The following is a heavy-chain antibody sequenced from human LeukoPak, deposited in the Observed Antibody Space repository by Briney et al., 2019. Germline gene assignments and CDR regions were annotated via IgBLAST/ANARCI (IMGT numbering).Heavy chain of an antibody. V-gene: IGHV4-4*07. CDR3: ARHIAVAGTIDY. CDR2: IYPSGST. D-gene: IGHD6-19*01. Sequence: SETLSLTCTVSGGSISGYYWSWIRQPAGKEMEWIGRIYPSGSTNYNPSLKSRVTMSVDTSKNQFSLELGSVTAADTAVYYCARHIAVAGTIDYWGQGTLVTVSS. J-gene: IGHJ4*02. CDR1: GGSISGYY.